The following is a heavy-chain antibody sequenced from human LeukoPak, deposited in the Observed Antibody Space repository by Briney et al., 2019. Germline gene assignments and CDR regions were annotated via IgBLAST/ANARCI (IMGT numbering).Heavy chain of an antibody. Sequence: TSETLSLTCTVSGGSISSYYWSWIRQPAGKGLEWIGCIYTSGSTNYNASLKSRVSMSVDTSKNQFSLKLSSVTAADTAVFYCARENSGSYREFDCWGQGTLVTVSS. J-gene: IGHJ4*02. V-gene: IGHV4-4*07. CDR3: ARENSGSYREFDC. CDR1: GGSISSYY. CDR2: IYTSGST. D-gene: IGHD1-26*01.